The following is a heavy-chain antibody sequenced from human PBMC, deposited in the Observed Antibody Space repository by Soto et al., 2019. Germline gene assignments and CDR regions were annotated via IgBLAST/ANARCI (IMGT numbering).Heavy chain of an antibody. CDR2: IYYSGST. J-gene: IGHJ4*02. CDR3: ARGCSSTSCYSPADY. D-gene: IGHD2-2*01. CDR1: GGSISSGGYY. V-gene: IGHV4-31*03. Sequence: LSLTCTVSGGSISSGGYYWSWIRQHPGKGLEWIGYIYYSGSTYYNPSLKSRVTISVDTSKNQFSLKLSSVTAADTAVYYCARGCSSTSCYSPADYRGQGTLVTVSS.